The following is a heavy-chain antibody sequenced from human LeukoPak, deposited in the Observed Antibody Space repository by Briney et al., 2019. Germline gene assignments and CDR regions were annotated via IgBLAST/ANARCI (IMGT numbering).Heavy chain of an antibody. CDR3: TRGSYYYGSG. V-gene: IGHV3-23*01. Sequence: GGSLRLSCAAAGFTFSHYAMNWVRQAPGKGLEWVSTISGSGGSTYYADSVKGRITISRDNSKNTLYLQMNSLRAGDTAVYYCTRGSYYYGSGWGQGTLVTVSS. J-gene: IGHJ4*02. D-gene: IGHD3-10*01. CDR1: GFTFSHYA. CDR2: ISGSGGST.